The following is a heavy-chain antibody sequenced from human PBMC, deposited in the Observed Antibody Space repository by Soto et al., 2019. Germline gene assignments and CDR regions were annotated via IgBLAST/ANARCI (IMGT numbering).Heavy chain of an antibody. V-gene: IGHV4-59*01. CDR1: GGSISNYY. Sequence: QVQLQESGPGLVKSSETLSLTCSVSGGSISNYYWTWVRQPPGKGLEWIGFIHYSGNTHSNASLKSRVTISVDTSKNQFSLKLSSVTAADTAVYYCARADSSGWSGATDYYYYGMDVW. D-gene: IGHD6-19*01. CDR3: ARADSSGWSGATDYYYYGMDV. CDR2: IHYSGNT. J-gene: IGHJ6*01.